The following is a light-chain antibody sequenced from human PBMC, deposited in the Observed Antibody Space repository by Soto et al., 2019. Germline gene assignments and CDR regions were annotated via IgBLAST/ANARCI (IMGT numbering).Light chain of an antibody. CDR2: DVN. Sequence: QSMLTQPASVSGSPGQSISVSCTGTSSDVGGYNYVSWYQQHPGKAPKLMIYDVNNRPSGVSDRFSGSKSGNTASLTISGLQAEDEADYYCSSYTSTSTLVFGTGTKVTV. V-gene: IGLV2-14*03. J-gene: IGLJ1*01. CDR1: SSDVGGYNY. CDR3: SSYTSTSTLV.